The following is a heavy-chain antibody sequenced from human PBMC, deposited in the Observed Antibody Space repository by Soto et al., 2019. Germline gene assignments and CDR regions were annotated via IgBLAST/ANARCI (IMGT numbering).Heavy chain of an antibody. CDR1: GVTFSSYS. Sequence: GGSLRLSCAASGVTFSSYSMNWFRQAPGKGLEWVSSISSSSSYIYYADSVKGRFTISRDNAKNSLYLQMNSLRAEDTAVYYCARDLEQLGFDPWGQGTLVTVSS. V-gene: IGHV3-21*01. D-gene: IGHD6-6*01. CDR2: ISSSSSYI. CDR3: ARDLEQLGFDP. J-gene: IGHJ5*02.